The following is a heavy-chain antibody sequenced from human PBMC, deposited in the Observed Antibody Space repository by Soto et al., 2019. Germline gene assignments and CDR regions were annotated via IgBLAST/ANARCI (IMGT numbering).Heavy chain of an antibody. V-gene: IGHV4-59*02. CDR2: MYHGGRT. J-gene: IGHJ4*02. CDR1: GDSVTNYF. Sequence: SETLSLTCTVSGDSVTNYFWSWMRQPPGKGLEWIGHMYHGGRTNYSPSLKSRVTMSLGSSRNQFSLNLSSVTAADTAVYFCARDTGYCTTGVCPIFEFWGQGLLLTVSS. CDR3: ARDTGYCTTGVCPIFEF. D-gene: IGHD2-8*01.